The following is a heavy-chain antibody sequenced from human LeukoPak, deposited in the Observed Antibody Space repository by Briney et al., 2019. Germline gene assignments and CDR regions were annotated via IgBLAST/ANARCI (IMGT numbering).Heavy chain of an antibody. CDR3: ARGGTYYGSGSYYGSFDY. V-gene: IGHV1-69*13. D-gene: IGHD3-10*01. J-gene: IGHJ4*02. CDR2: IIPIFGTA. CDR1: GGTFSSYA. Sequence: SVKASCKASGGTFSSYAISWVRQAPGQGLEWMGGIIPIFGTANYAQKFQGRVTITADESTSTAYMELSSLRSEDTAVYYCARGGTYYGSGSYYGSFDYWGQGTLVTVSS.